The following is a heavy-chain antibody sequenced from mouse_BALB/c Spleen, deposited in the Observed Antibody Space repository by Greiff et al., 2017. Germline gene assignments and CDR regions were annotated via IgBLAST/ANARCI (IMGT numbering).Heavy chain of an antibody. J-gene: IGHJ2*01. CDR2: INPSTGYT. V-gene: IGHV1-7*01. Sequence: VKLMESGAELAKPGASVKMSCKASGYTFTSYWMHWVKQRPGQGLEWIGYINPSTGYTEYNQKFKDKATLTADKSSSTAYMQLSSLTSEDSAVYYCARECNYFDYWGQGTTLTVSS. CDR1: GYTFTSYW. CDR3: ARECNYFDY.